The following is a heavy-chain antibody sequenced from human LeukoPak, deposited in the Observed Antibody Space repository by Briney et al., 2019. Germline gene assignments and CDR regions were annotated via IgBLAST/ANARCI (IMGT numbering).Heavy chain of an antibody. CDR3: ARENNSGWYRKAAFDY. J-gene: IGHJ4*02. Sequence: GASVKVSCEASRYTFTTYDINWVRQAPVQGLEWMGWINPNGGGTNYAQNFQGRVTMTRDTSISTAYMELSRLRSDDTAIYYCARENNSGWYRKAAFDYWGQGTLVTVTS. V-gene: IGHV1-2*02. CDR1: RYTFTTYD. CDR2: INPNGGGT. D-gene: IGHD6-19*01.